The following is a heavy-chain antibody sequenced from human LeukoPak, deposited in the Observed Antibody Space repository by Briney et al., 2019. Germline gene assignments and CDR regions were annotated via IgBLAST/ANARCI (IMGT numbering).Heavy chain of an antibody. CDR2: MYHSGNT. Sequence: SETLSLTCTVSSKSISSAYYCGWIRQPPGKGLEWIGSMYHSGNTFYSPSLKSRVTMSVDTSKNQFSLKLSSVTAADTAVYYCARVPYGDYDDYWGQGTLVTVSS. D-gene: IGHD4-17*01. CDR1: SKSISSAYY. CDR3: ARVPYGDYDDY. J-gene: IGHJ4*02. V-gene: IGHV4-38-2*02.